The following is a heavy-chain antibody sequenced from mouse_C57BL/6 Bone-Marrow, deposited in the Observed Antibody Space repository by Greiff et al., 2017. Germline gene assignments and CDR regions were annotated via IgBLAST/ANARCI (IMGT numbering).Heavy chain of an antibody. D-gene: IGHD3-2*02. J-gene: IGHJ4*01. CDR3: ARHGGTAQATVYYYAMDY. CDR1: GFTFSDYY. CDR2: ISNGGGST. V-gene: IGHV5-12*01. Sequence: EVQGVESGGGLVQPGGSLKLSCAASGFTFSDYYMYWVRQTPEKRLEWVAYISNGGGSTYYPDTVKGRFTISRDNAKNTLYLQMSRLKSEDTAMYYCARHGGTAQATVYYYAMDYWGQGTSVTVSS.